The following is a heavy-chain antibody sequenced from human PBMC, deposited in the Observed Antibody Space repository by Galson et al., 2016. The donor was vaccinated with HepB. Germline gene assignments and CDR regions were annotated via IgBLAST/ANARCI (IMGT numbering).Heavy chain of an antibody. CDR3: SRLGDCSTTSCIYHYYGMDV. V-gene: IGHV5-51*01. D-gene: IGHD2-2*01. CDR2: IYPGDSDI. CDR1: GYNFTNYW. Sequence: QSGAEVKKPGESLKISCKTSGYNFTNYWIGWVRQMPGKGLEWMGIIYPGDSDIRYSPSFQGQVTIAADKSISTAYLQWSSLKASDTAMYYCSRLGDCSTTSCIYHYYGMDVWGRGTTVTVSS. J-gene: IGHJ6*02.